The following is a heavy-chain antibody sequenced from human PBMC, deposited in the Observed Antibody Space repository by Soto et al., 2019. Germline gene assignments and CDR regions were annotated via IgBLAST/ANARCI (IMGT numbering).Heavy chain of an antibody. Sequence: SLTLSLTCAISGDSVSSNSAAWNWIRQSPSRGLEWLGRTYYRSKWYNDYAVSVKSRITINPDTSKNQFSLQLNSVTPEDTAVYYCARFIPKGYYGSGSPDYYGMDVWGQGTTVTVSS. J-gene: IGHJ6*02. CDR3: ARFIPKGYYGSGSPDYYGMDV. CDR1: GDSVSSNSAA. D-gene: IGHD3-10*01. CDR2: TYYRSKWYN. V-gene: IGHV6-1*01.